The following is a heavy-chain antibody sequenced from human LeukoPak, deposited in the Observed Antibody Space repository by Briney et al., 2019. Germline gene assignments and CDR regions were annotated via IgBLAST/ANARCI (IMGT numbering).Heavy chain of an antibody. CDR2: IYYSGST. CDR1: GCSISSYY. D-gene: IGHD2-21*01. V-gene: IGHV4-59*01. Sequence: SETLSLTCTVSGCSISSYYWSWIRQPPGKGLEWIGYIYYSGSTNYNPSLKSRVTISVDTSKNQFSLKLSSVTAADTAVYYCARGQYSPKAHYYYYYMDVWGKGTTITVSS. CDR3: ARGQYSPKAHYYYYYMDV. J-gene: IGHJ6*03.